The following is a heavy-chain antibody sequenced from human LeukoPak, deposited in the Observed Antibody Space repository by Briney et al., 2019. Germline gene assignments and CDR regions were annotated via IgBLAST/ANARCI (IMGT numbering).Heavy chain of an antibody. Sequence: GESLKISFKGSGXSFTSYCIGWVRQMPGKGLEWMGIIYPGDSDTRYSPSFQGQVTISADKSISTAYLQWSSLKASDTAMYYCATATTVTTWYYFDYWGQGTLVTVSS. D-gene: IGHD4-17*01. CDR2: IYPGDSDT. CDR1: GXSFTSYC. J-gene: IGHJ4*02. CDR3: ATATTVTTWYYFDY. V-gene: IGHV5-51*01.